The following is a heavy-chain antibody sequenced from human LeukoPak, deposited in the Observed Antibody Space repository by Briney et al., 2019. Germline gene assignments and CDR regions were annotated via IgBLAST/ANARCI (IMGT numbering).Heavy chain of an antibody. CDR3: ARGLGGYMDV. D-gene: IGHD3-16*01. CDR1: GYSISSGYY. V-gene: IGHV4-38-2*02. Sequence: SETLSLTCTVSGYSISSGYYWGWIRQPPGKGLEWIGSIYHSGSTYYNPSLKSRVIISVDTSNNQFSLKLSSVTAADTAVYYCARGLGGYMDVWGKGTTVTISS. J-gene: IGHJ6*03. CDR2: IYHSGST.